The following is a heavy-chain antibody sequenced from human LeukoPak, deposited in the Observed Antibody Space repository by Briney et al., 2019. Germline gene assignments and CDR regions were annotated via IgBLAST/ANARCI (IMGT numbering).Heavy chain of an antibody. CDR2: ISAYNGNT. Sequence: ASVKVSCKASGGTFSSYAISWVRQAPGQGLEWMGWISAYNGNTNYAQKLQGRVTMTTDTSTSTAYMELRSLRSDDTAVYYCARGNAGNWYGAFDIWGQGTMVTVSS. CDR1: GGTFSSYA. D-gene: IGHD1-1*01. V-gene: IGHV1-18*01. J-gene: IGHJ3*02. CDR3: ARGNAGNWYGAFDI.